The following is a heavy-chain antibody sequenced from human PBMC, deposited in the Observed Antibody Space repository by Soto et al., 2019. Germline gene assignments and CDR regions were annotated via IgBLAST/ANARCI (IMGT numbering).Heavy chain of an antibody. J-gene: IGHJ6*02. D-gene: IGHD2-2*01. CDR1: GFTFSSYS. CDR3: ARAAQQLLTPRGMDV. Sequence: GGSLRLSCAASGFTFSSYSMNWVRQAPGKGLEWVSSISSSSSYIYYADSVKGRFTISRDNAKNSLYLQMNSLRAEDTAVYYCARAAQQLLTPRGMDVWGQGTTVTVSS. CDR2: ISSSSSYI. V-gene: IGHV3-21*01.